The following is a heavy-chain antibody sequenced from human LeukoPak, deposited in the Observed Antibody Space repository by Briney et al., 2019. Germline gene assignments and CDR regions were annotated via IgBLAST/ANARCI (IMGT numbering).Heavy chain of an antibody. Sequence: PSETLSLTCTVSGASISSSSYYWGWIRQPPGKGLEWIGSIYYSGSTNYNPSLKSRVTISVDTSKNQFSLKLSSVTAADTAVYYCARDSVGGYCSSTSCHRTMDVWGKGTTVTVSS. CDR2: IYYSGST. V-gene: IGHV4-39*07. J-gene: IGHJ6*04. CDR1: GASISSSSYY. D-gene: IGHD2-2*01. CDR3: ARDSVGGYCSSTSCHRTMDV.